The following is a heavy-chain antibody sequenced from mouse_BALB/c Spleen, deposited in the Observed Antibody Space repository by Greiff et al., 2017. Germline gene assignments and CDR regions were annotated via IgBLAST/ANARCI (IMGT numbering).Heavy chain of an antibody. Sequence: EVQLVESGGGLVKPGGSLKLSCAASGFTFSSYAMSWVRQTPEKRLEWVATISSGGSYTYYPDSVKGRFTISRDNAKNTLYLQMSSLRSEDTAMYYCARHFDYGSSPFFDYWGQGTTLTVSS. CDR1: GFTFSSYA. D-gene: IGHD1-1*01. CDR3: ARHFDYGSSPFFDY. CDR2: ISSGGSYT. J-gene: IGHJ2*01. V-gene: IGHV5-9-3*01.